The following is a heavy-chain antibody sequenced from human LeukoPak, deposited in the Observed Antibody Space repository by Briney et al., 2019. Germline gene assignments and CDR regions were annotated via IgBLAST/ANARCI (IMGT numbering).Heavy chain of an antibody. CDR2: ISGGGGTT. Sequence: PGGSLTPARPIYRFTLTTLCTGWDRQAPGKGMEWVSAISGGGGTTYYADSVKGRFSISRDNSKNTLYLQMNSVRAEDTALDYCVEDWRSGSGRDAFDPWGQGTLVTVSS. CDR3: VEDWRSGSGRDAFDP. CDR1: RFTLTTLC. V-gene: IGHV3-23*01. D-gene: IGHD6-25*01. J-gene: IGHJ5*02.